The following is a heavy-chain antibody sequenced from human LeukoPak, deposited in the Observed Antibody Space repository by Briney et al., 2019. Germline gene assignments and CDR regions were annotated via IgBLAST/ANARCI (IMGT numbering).Heavy chain of an antibody. D-gene: IGHD6-13*01. Sequence: PGGSLRLSCAASGFTFSSYEMNWVRQAPGEGLEWVSYISSSGSTIYYADSVKGRFTISRDNAKNSLYLQMNSLRAEDTAVYYCASDSSSSDTPAYYYGMDVWGQGTTVTVSS. CDR3: ASDSSSSDTPAYYYGMDV. CDR2: ISSSGSTI. V-gene: IGHV3-48*03. CDR1: GFTFSSYE. J-gene: IGHJ6*02.